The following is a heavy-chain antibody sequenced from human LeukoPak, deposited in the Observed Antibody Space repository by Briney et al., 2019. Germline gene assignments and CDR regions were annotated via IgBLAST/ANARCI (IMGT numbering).Heavy chain of an antibody. CDR2: IIPILGIA. CDR1: GGTFSSYA. CDR3: ARERDSSGWYASFDI. V-gene: IGHV1-69*04. J-gene: IGHJ3*02. D-gene: IGHD6-19*01. Sequence: GASVKVSCKASGGTFSSYAISWVRQAPGQGLEWMGRIIPILGIANYAQKFQGRVTITADESTSTAYMELSSLRSEDTAVYYCARERDSSGWYASFDIWGQGTMVTVSS.